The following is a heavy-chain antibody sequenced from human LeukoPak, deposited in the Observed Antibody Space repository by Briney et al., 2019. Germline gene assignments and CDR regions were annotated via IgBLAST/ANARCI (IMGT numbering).Heavy chain of an antibody. V-gene: IGHV4-39*07. CDR2: IYYSGST. J-gene: IGHJ4*02. CDR3: ARMYTYYYDSSGYLFDY. Sequence: SETLSLTCTVSGGSISSSSYYWGWIRQPPGKRLEWIGSIYYSGSTYYNPSLKSRVTISVDTSKNQFSLKLSSVTAADTAVYYCARMYTYYYDSSGYLFDYWGQGTLVTVSS. D-gene: IGHD3-22*01. CDR1: GGSISSSSYY.